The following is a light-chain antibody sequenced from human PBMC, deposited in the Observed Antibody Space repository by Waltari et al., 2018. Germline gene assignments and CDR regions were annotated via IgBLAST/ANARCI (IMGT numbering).Light chain of an antibody. Sequence: EIVMTQSPATLSVSPGERATLSCRASQSVNSDLAWYQHKPGQATRLLIYTASTRATGIPARFSGSGSGTDFTLTINSLQSEDFAVYYCQQYNDWPLTFGGGTKVEI. CDR1: QSVNSD. CDR2: TAS. V-gene: IGKV3-15*01. J-gene: IGKJ4*01. CDR3: QQYNDWPLT.